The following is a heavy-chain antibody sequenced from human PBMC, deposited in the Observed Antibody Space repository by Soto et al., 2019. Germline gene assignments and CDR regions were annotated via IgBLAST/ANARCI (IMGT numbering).Heavy chain of an antibody. D-gene: IGHD6-19*01. V-gene: IGHV1-69*02. Sequence: SVKVSCKASGGTFSSYTISWVRQAPGQGLEWMGRIIPILGIANYAQKFQGRVTITADKSTSTAYMELSSLRSEDTAVYYCAEAVAGTGYFDYWGQGTLVTVSS. CDR3: AEAVAGTGYFDY. CDR2: IIPILGIA. J-gene: IGHJ4*02. CDR1: GGTFSSYT.